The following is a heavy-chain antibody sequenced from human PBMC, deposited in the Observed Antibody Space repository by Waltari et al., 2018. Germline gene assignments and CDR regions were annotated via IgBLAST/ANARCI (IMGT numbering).Heavy chain of an antibody. Sequence: EVHLVESGGGLVRPGGSLRLSCAASGFTFSSFWMPWVRQAPGKGPQWGARIRGDGAGTHYADSVRGRFTISRDNANNMVYLQMNSLSDDDTATYFCARASISRDTGNTFDSWGQGNLVTVSS. J-gene: IGHJ4*02. CDR1: GFTFSSFW. CDR3: ARASISRDTGNTFDS. D-gene: IGHD5-18*01. V-gene: IGHV3-74*01. CDR2: IRGDGAGT.